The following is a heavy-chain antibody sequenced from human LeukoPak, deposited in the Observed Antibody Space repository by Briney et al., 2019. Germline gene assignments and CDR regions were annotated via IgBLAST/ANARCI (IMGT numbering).Heavy chain of an antibody. CDR2: IIPILGIA. D-gene: IGHD2-8*01. J-gene: IGHJ4*02. Sequence: SVKVSCKASGGTFSSYAISWVRQAPGQGLEWMGRIIPILGIANYAQKFQGRVTITADKSTSTAYMELSSLRSEDTAVYYCARVAPIVLMVYADGHPTDYWGQGTLVTVSS. V-gene: IGHV1-69*04. CDR3: ARVAPIVLMVYADGHPTDY. CDR1: GGTFSSYA.